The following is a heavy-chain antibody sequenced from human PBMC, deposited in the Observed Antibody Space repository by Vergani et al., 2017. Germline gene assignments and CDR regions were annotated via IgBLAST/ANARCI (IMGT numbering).Heavy chain of an antibody. D-gene: IGHD4-23*01. V-gene: IGHV1-3*01. Sequence: QVQLVQSGAEVKKPGASVKVSCKASGYTFTSYAMHWVRQAPGQRLEWMGWINAGNGNTKYSQKFQGRVTITRDTSASTAYMELSSLRSEDTAVYYCARSPGYGGNWYYFDYWGQGTLVTVSS. J-gene: IGHJ4*02. CDR3: ARSPGYGGNWYYFDY. CDR2: INAGNGNT. CDR1: GYTFTSYA.